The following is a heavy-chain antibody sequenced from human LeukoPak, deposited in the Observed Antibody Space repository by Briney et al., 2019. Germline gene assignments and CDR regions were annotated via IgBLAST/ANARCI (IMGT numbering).Heavy chain of an antibody. Sequence: GGSLRLSCAVSGFNFWGTGMSWVRQAPGKGLVWVSRINGDASRISYADSVKGRFTISRDNAKNTLYLQMNSLRAEDTAVYYCARDRGSTEFDYWGQGTLVTVSS. CDR3: ARDRGSTEFDY. D-gene: IGHD6-13*01. V-gene: IGHV3-74*01. CDR2: INGDASRI. CDR1: GFNFWGTG. J-gene: IGHJ4*02.